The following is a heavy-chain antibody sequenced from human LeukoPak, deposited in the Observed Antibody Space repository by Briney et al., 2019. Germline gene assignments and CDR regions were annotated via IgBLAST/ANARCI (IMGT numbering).Heavy chain of an antibody. Sequence: ASVNVSCTASGYTFTGYYMHWVRQAPRQGLEWMGWINPNSGGTNYAQKFQGRVTMTRDTSISTAYMELSRLRSDDTAVYYCAGLYNWNHQDYDAMDVWGQGTTVTVSS. CDR1: GYTFTGYY. CDR3: AGLYNWNHQDYDAMDV. D-gene: IGHD1-20*01. J-gene: IGHJ6*02. CDR2: INPNSGGT. V-gene: IGHV1-2*02.